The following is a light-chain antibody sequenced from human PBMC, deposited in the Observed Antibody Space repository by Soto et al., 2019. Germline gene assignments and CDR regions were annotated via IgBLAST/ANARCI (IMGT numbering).Light chain of an antibody. CDR2: GSS. CDR1: QSVASRF. CDR3: QHYDGPPFT. Sequence: EIVLTQSPGTLSLSPGERATLSCRASQSVASRFLACYQQRPGQAPSLLIYGSSSRATGIPDRFSGSWSGTDFTLIISRLEPEDFAVYYCQHYDGPPFTFGPGTKVDIK. J-gene: IGKJ3*01. V-gene: IGKV3-20*01.